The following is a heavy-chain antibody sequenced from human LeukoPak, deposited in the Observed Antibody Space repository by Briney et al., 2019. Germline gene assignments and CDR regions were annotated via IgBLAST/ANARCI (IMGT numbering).Heavy chain of an antibody. J-gene: IGHJ4*02. CDR3: ARDPPYSGSYYVGAFDY. CDR1: GYTFNNYG. V-gene: IGHV1-18*01. Sequence: ASVKVSCKASGYTFNNYGVSWVRQAPGQGLEWMGWISPYNANTKYAQKLQGRVTMTADTFTSTAYVELRSLRSDDTAVYYCARDPPYSGSYYVGAFDYWGQGTLVTVSS. CDR2: ISPYNANT. D-gene: IGHD1-26*01.